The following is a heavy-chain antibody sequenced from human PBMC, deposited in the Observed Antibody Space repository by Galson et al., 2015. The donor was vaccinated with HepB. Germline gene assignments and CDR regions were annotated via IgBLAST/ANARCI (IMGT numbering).Heavy chain of an antibody. D-gene: IGHD3-3*01. J-gene: IGHJ5*02. Sequence: PALVKPTQTLTLTCTFSGFSLSTSGVGVGWLRQPPGKALEWLALIYWDDDKRYSPSLKSRLTITKDTSKNQVVLTMTNTDPVDTATYYCAHMFTYYDFWSGYPYYNWFDPWGQGTLVTVSS. CDR1: GFSLSTSGVG. V-gene: IGHV2-5*02. CDR2: IYWDDDK. CDR3: AHMFTYYDFWSGYPYYNWFDP.